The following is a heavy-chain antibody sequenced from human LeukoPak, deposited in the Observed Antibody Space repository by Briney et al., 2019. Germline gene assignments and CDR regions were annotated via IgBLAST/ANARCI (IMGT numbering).Heavy chain of an antibody. J-gene: IGHJ6*02. D-gene: IGHD5-18*01. CDR3: ARGRGYSYGSSVYYYGMDV. V-gene: IGHV4-34*01. CDR1: GGSFSGYY. Sequence: SETLSLTCAVYGGSFSGYYWSWIRQPPGKGLEWIGEINHSGSTNCNPSLKSRVTISVDTSKNQFSLKLSSVTAADTAVYYCARGRGYSYGSSVYYYGMDVWGQGTTVTVSS. CDR2: INHSGST.